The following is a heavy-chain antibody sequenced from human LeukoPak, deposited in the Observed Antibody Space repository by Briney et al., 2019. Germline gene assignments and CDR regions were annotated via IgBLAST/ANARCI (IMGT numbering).Heavy chain of an antibody. Sequence: GGSLRLSCAASGFTFSSYGMHWVRQAPGKGLEWVAVISYDGSNKYYADSVKGRFTISRDNSKNTLYLQMNSLRAEDTAVYYCAKARMRYSYDYYFDYWGQGTLVTASS. CDR3: AKARMRYSYDYYFDY. D-gene: IGHD5-18*01. V-gene: IGHV3-30*18. CDR2: ISYDGSNK. J-gene: IGHJ4*02. CDR1: GFTFSSYG.